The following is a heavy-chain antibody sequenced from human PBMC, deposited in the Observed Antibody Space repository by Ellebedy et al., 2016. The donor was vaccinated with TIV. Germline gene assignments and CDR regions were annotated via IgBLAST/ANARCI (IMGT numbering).Heavy chain of an antibody. V-gene: IGHV3-33*08. CDR3: ARDGEGLWFGELSKPHFDY. D-gene: IGHD3-10*01. CDR2: IWYDGSNK. Sequence: PGGSLRLSCAASGFTFSSYGMHWVRQAPGKGLEWVAVIWYDGSNKYYADSVKGRFTISRDNSKNTLYLQMNSLRAEDTAVYYCARDGEGLWFGELSKPHFDYWGQGTLVTVSS. CDR1: GFTFSSYG. J-gene: IGHJ4*02.